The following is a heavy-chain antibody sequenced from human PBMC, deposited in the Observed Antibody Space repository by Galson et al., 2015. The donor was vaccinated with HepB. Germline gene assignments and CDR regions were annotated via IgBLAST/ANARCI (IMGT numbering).Heavy chain of an antibody. CDR1: GGTFSSYA. Sequence: SVKVSCKASGGTFSSYAISWVRQAPGQGLEWMGGIIPIFGTANYAQKFQGRVTITADESTSTAYMELSSLRSEDTAVYYCARGVRVVASYAFDIWGQGTMVTVSS. D-gene: IGHD2-21*01. J-gene: IGHJ3*02. CDR3: ARGVRVVASYAFDI. CDR2: IIPIFGTA. V-gene: IGHV1-69*13.